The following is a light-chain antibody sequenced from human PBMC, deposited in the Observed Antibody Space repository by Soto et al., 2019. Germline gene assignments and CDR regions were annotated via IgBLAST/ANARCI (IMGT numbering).Light chain of an antibody. J-gene: IGKJ1*01. CDR3: QEYNSYTWT. V-gene: IGKV1-5*01. Sequence: DIPMTQSPSTLSASVGDRVTIPCRASQSIRNWLAWYQQKPGKVPKLLIYDASSLASGVPSRFSGSGSGTEFTLTISSLQPDDFASFYCQEYNSYTWTFGQGTKVDI. CDR2: DAS. CDR1: QSIRNW.